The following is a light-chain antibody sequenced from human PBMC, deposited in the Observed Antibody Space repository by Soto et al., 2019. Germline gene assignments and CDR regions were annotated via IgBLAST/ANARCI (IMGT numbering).Light chain of an antibody. CDR2: DAS. J-gene: IGKJ4*01. Sequence: EIVLTQSPGTLSLSPGERATLSCRAIHSVSTYFAWYQQKPGQAPRLLIYDASNRAAGIPARFSGSGSGTAFTLTISSLEPEDFEIYYCQQRSSWPLTFGGGTKVDIK. CDR1: HSVSTY. CDR3: QQRSSWPLT. V-gene: IGKV3-11*01.